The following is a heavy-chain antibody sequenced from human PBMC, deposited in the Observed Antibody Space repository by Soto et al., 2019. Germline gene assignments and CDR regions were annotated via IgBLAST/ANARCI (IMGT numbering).Heavy chain of an antibody. Sequence: WGSLRLSCAASGFTFINYAINFCRHAPCKWLEWVSGISVSGGSTYYADSVKGRFTVSRDNSKNTVFLQMNSLRAEDTAVYFCAKGMYYYDSSGYRLFDYWGQGTLVTVSS. J-gene: IGHJ4*02. CDR1: GFTFINYA. CDR2: ISVSGGST. V-gene: IGHV3-23*01. CDR3: AKGMYYYDSSGYRLFDY. D-gene: IGHD3-22*01.